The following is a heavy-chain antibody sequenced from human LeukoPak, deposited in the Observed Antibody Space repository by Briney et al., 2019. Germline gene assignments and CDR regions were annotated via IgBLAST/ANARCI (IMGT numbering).Heavy chain of an antibody. CDR1: GFTFSNAW. Sequence: KPGGSLRLSCAASGFTFSNAWMSWVRQAPGEGLEWVGRIKSKTDGGTTDYAAPVKGRFTISRDDSKNTLYLQMNSLKTEDTAVYYCTTDSSNDYGDLYYFDYWGQGTLVTVSS. J-gene: IGHJ4*02. D-gene: IGHD4-17*01. CDR3: TTDSSNDYGDLYYFDY. CDR2: IKSKTDGGTT. V-gene: IGHV3-15*01.